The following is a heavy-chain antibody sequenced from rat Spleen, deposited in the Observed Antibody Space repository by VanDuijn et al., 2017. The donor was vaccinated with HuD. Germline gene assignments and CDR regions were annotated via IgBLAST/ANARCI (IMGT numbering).Heavy chain of an antibody. Sequence: EVQLVESGGVLVQPGRSMKLSCAASGFTFSDYYMAWVCQAPAKGLEWVATINYDGTSTHYRDSVKGRYTISRDNAKSTLYMQMDSLRSEDTATYHCAREAGIPFHFFDYWGQGVMVSVSS. CDR1: GFTFSDYY. D-gene: IGHD1-4*01. CDR3: AREAGIPFHFFDY. V-gene: IGHV5-7*01. CDR2: INYDGTST. J-gene: IGHJ2*01.